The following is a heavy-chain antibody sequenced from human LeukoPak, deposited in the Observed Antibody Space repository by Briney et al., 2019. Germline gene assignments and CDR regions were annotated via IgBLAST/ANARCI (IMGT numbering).Heavy chain of an antibody. CDR3: ARADSGVTTGLFYYYMDV. CDR2: IYTSGST. D-gene: IGHD4-11*01. J-gene: IGHJ6*03. CDR1: GGSISSGSYY. V-gene: IGHV4-61*09. Sequence: PSETLSLTCTVSGGSISSGSYYWSWIRQPAGKGLEWIGHIYTSGSTYYNPSLKSRVTISVDTSKNQFSLKLSSVTAADTAVYYCARADSGVTTGLFYYYMDVWGKGTTVTVSS.